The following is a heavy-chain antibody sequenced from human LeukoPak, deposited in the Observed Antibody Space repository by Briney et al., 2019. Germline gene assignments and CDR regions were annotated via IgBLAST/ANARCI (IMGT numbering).Heavy chain of an antibody. CDR3: ARDQYSYCVSSSCYDLGGYFDY. Sequence: PGGSLRLSCAASGFTFSNYWMTWVRQAPGRGLEWVANIKKDGSERSYVDSVKGRFTISRDNAKNSLYLQMNSLRAEDTAVYYCARDQYSYCVSSSCYDLGGYFDYWGQGTLVTVSS. D-gene: IGHD2-2*01. CDR1: GFTFSNYW. V-gene: IGHV3-7*01. J-gene: IGHJ4*02. CDR2: IKKDGSER.